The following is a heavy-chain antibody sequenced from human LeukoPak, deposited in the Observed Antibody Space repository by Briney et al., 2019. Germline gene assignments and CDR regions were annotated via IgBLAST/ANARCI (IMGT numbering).Heavy chain of an antibody. V-gene: IGHV3-33*06. CDR1: GFPFSSYG. J-gene: IGHJ5*02. CDR2: AYGDGNSK. CDR3: AKKLRWDCSSTNCPKGDCFDP. D-gene: IGHD2-2*01. Sequence: GGSLRLPCAASGFPFSSYGMHWVRQAPGKGLEWVAVAYGDGNSKYYADSVKGRFTISKDNFKNTLYLQMSSLRAEDTAVYYCAKKLRWDCSSTNCPKGDCFDPWGQGTLVTVSS.